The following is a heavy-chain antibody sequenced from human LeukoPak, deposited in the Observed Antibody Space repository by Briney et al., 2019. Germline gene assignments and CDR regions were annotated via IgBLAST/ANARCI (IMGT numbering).Heavy chain of an antibody. V-gene: IGHV4-4*07. CDR1: GGSITTYY. CDR2: IYTSGST. J-gene: IGHJ4*02. CDR3: ARHVNSNGSPSDY. Sequence: SETLSLTCTVSGGSITTYYWSWIRQPAGKGLEWIGRIYTSGSTNYNPSLKSRVTISVDTSKNQFSLKLRSVTAADTAVYYCARHVNSNGSPSDYWGQGTLVTVSS. D-gene: IGHD1-26*01.